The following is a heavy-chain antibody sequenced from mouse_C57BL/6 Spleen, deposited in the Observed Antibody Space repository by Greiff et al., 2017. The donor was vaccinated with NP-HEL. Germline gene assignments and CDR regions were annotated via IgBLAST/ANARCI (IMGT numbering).Heavy chain of an antibody. V-gene: IGHV1-81*01. CDR3: AREVLRSYYFDY. J-gene: IGHJ2*01. CDR1: GYTFTSYG. D-gene: IGHD1-1*01. Sequence: VQLQQSGAELARPGASVKLSCKASGYTFTSYGISWVKQRTGQGLEWIGEIYPRSGNTYYNEKFKGKATLTADKSSSTAYMELRSLTSEDSAVYFCAREVLRSYYFDYWGQGTTLTVSS. CDR2: IYPRSGNT.